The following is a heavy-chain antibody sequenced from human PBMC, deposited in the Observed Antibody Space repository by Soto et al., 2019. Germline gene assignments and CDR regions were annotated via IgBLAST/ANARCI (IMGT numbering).Heavy chain of an antibody. Sequence: ASVKVSCKASGYTFTSYAMHWVRQAPGQRLEWMGWINAGNGNTKYSQKFQGRVTITRDTSASTAYMELSSLRSEDTAVYYCARTYCGGDCYAEYFQHWGQGTLVTVSS. CDR1: GYTFTSYA. CDR2: INAGNGNT. CDR3: ARTYCGGDCYAEYFQH. D-gene: IGHD2-21*01. J-gene: IGHJ1*01. V-gene: IGHV1-3*01.